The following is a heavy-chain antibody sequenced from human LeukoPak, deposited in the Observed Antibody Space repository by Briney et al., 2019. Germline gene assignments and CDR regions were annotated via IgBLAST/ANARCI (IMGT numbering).Heavy chain of an antibody. D-gene: IGHD3-3*01. V-gene: IGHV1-2*02. J-gene: IGHJ4*02. Sequence: GASVKVSCKASGYTFTGYYMHWVRQAPGQGLEWTGWINPNSGGTNYAQKLQGRVTMTRDTSISTAYMELSRLRSDDTAVYYCARGEGISITIFGVVLDYWGQGTLVTVSS. CDR1: GYTFTGYY. CDR2: INPNSGGT. CDR3: ARGEGISITIFGVVLDY.